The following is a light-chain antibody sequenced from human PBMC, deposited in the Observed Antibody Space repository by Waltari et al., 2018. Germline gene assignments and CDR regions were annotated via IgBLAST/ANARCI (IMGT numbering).Light chain of an antibody. CDR2: NAP. CDR1: QSVRSA. V-gene: IGKV3-11*01. J-gene: IGKJ3*01. CDR3: QQRSNWPREFT. Sequence: DIVLTQSPVALSLSPGERATLSCRASQSVRSALAWYQQKPGQAPRLLIYNAPDRATGIPSRVSGSGSGTDFTLTISSLEPEDFAVYYCQQRSNWPREFTFGPGTKVDIK.